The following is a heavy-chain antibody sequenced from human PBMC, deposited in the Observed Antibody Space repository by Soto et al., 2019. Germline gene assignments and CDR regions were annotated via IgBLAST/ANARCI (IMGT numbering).Heavy chain of an antibody. D-gene: IGHD3-16*01. V-gene: IGHV4-59*02. J-gene: IGHJ5*02. CDR2: VYYSGET. CDR1: GGSVSSYF. CDR3: ARGHMGWFDA. Sequence: QVQLQESGPRLVKPSETLSLTCTVSGGSVSSYFWSWIRQPPGKGLEWIGYVYYSGETNSNPSLKNRVTMSVYTSKNQFSRRLNSVTAAASAVYYWARGHMGWFDAWGVGTLVTVSS.